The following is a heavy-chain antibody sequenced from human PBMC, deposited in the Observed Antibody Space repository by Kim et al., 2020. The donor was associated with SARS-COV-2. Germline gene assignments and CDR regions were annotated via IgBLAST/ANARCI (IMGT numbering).Heavy chain of an antibody. CDR2: IIPILGIA. J-gene: IGHJ4*02. D-gene: IGHD5-12*01. Sequence: SVKVSCKASGGTFSSYAISWVRQAPGQGLEWMGRIIPILGIANYAQKFQGRVTITADKSTSTAYMELSSLRSEDTAVYYCARAGLVASRVVLGLRNDYWGQGTLVTVSS. V-gene: IGHV1-69*04. CDR3: ARAGLVASRVVLGLRNDY. CDR1: GGTFSSYA.